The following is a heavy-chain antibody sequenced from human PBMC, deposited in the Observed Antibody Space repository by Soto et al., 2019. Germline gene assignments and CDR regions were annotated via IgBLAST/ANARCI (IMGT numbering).Heavy chain of an antibody. D-gene: IGHD6-25*01. CDR1: GGSVTNSSYY. Sequence: SETLSLTCTVSGGSVTNSSYYWGWIRQSPGKGLEWIGSVYYRGRSYSKSSVKSRVTISVDTSKNRFSLSLNSVTASDTAVYFCVSQRPTVPTQAYFDYWGPGALVTV. CDR2: VYYRGRS. CDR3: VSQRPTVPTQAYFDY. J-gene: IGHJ4*02. V-gene: IGHV4-39*01.